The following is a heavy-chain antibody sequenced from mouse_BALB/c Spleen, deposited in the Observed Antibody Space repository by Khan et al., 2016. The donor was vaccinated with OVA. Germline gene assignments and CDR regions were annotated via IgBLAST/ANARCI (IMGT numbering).Heavy chain of an antibody. D-gene: IGHD1-1*01. V-gene: IGHV1S41*01. J-gene: IGHJ4*01. CDR3: ARENYYGSSHYAIDY. Sequence: DLVKPGASVKLSCKASGYTFTSYWINWIKQRPGQGLEWIGRISPGSGTPYYNEMFKGKATLTVDTYSSTAYIQLSSLSSEDSAVYSCARENYYGSSHYAIDYWGQGTSVTASS. CDR1: GYTFTSYW. CDR2: ISPGSGTP.